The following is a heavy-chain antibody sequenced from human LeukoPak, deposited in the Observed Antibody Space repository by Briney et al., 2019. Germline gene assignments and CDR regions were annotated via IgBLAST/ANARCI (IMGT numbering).Heavy chain of an antibody. CDR1: GFTFSSYG. CDR2: IRHHGSDK. D-gene: IGHD1-26*01. CDR3: VRDFSWALDV. Sequence: GGSLRLSCAASGFTFSSYGMHWVRQAPGRGLEWMAYIRHHGSDKYYGNSVKGRFTISRDNSKNTMYVQMNSLTAEDTAVYYCVRDFSWALDVWGKGTTVTVSS. V-gene: IGHV3-30*02. J-gene: IGHJ6*04.